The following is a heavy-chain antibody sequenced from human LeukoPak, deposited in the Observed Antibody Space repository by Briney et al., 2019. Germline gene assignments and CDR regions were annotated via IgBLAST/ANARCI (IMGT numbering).Heavy chain of an antibody. CDR3: FGLVPATPQHFQTYMDV. Sequence: PGGSLRLSCAGSGFTFSRFSMNWVRQAPGKGLEWVSSISTSSRYIYYADSVKGRFTISRDNAKNSLYLEMNSLRVEDTAIYYCFGLVPATPQHFQTYMDVWGKGTTVTVSS. CDR1: GFTFSRFS. V-gene: IGHV3-21*01. CDR2: ISTSSRYI. J-gene: IGHJ6*03. D-gene: IGHD2-21*02.